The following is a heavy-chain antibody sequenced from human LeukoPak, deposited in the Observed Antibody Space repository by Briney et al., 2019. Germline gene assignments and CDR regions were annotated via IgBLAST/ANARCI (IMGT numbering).Heavy chain of an antibody. Sequence: PGGSLRLSCAASGFTLSGYWMHWVRQAPGKRLEWVSRINSDESSTSYADSVKGRFTISRDNAKNTLYLEMNSLRAEDSAVYYCARVLLEREARWGQGTLVTVSS. V-gene: IGHV3-74*01. CDR3: ARVLLEREAR. CDR2: INSDESST. D-gene: IGHD1-1*01. J-gene: IGHJ4*02. CDR1: GFTLSGYW.